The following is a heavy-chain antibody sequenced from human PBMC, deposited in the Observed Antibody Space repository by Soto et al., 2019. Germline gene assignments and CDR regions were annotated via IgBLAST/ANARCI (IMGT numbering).Heavy chain of an antibody. Sequence: SETLSLTCSVSGGSFGGYYWSWIRQPPGKGLEWIEYVYYSGSTDYNPSLKSRVTISIDTSKNQFSLTLTSVTAADTAVYYWARAGGVGAGTQPYCYYGMDVWGQETTV. V-gene: IGHV4-59*01. CDR2: VYYSGST. CDR3: ARAGGVGAGTQPYCYYGMDV. CDR1: GGSFGGYY. D-gene: IGHD1-26*01. J-gene: IGHJ6*02.